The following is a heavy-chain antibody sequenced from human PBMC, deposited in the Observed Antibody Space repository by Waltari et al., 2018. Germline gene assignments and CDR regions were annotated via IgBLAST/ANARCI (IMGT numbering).Heavy chain of an antibody. V-gene: IGHV4-38-2*01. J-gene: IGHJ4*02. CDR3: ARRAGRDGYNPPDY. CDR1: GYSISSGYY. Sequence: QVQLQESGPGLVKPSETLSLTCAVSGYSISSGYYWGWIRQPPGKGLEWIGSIYHSGSTYYNPSLKSRVTISVDTSKNQFSLKLSSVTAADTAVYYCARRAGRDGYNPPDYWGQGTLVTVSS. D-gene: IGHD5-12*01. CDR2: IYHSGST.